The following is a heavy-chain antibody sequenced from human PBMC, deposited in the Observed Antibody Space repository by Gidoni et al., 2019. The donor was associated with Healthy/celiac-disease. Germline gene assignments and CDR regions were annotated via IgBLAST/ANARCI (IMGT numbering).Heavy chain of an antibody. V-gene: IGHV3-30-3*01. CDR2: ISYDGSNK. CDR1: GFTFSSYA. CDR3: ARDVNVVVIAIHLDY. Sequence: QVQLVESGGGVVQPGRSLRTSCAASGFTFSSYAMHWVRQAPGKGLEWVAVISYDGSNKYYADSVKGRFTISRDNSKNTLYLQMNSLRAEDTAVYYCARDVNVVVIAIHLDYWGQGTLVTVSS. J-gene: IGHJ4*02. D-gene: IGHD2-21*01.